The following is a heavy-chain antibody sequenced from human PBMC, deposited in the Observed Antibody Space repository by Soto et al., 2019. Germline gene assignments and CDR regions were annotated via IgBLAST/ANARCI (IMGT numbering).Heavy chain of an antibody. Sequence: EVQLVQSGAEVKKPGESLRISCKGSGYSFTSYWISWVRQMPGKGLEWMGRIDPSDSYTNYSPSFQGHVTISADKSISTAYLQWSSLKASDTAMYYCARQGRWGSSSENRNYYYYYGMDVWGQGTTVTVSS. CDR1: GYSFTSYW. CDR2: IDPSDSYT. D-gene: IGHD6-6*01. J-gene: IGHJ6*02. V-gene: IGHV5-10-1*03. CDR3: ARQGRWGSSSENRNYYYYYGMDV.